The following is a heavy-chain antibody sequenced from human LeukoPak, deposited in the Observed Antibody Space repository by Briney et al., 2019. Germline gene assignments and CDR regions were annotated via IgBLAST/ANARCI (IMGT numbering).Heavy chain of an antibody. CDR2: MNSISGNT. Sequence: GASVKVSCKASGYTFTSYDINWVRQATGQGLEWMGWMNSISGNTGYAQKFQGRVTMTRDTSINTAYVELSSLRSEDTAVYYCARVGSDYGDYMAYWGQGTLVTVSS. CDR1: GYTFTSYD. V-gene: IGHV1-8*01. D-gene: IGHD4-17*01. CDR3: ARVGSDYGDYMAY. J-gene: IGHJ4*02.